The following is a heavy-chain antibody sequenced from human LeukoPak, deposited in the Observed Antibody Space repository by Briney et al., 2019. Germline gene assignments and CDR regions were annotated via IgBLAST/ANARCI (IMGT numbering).Heavy chain of an antibody. V-gene: IGHV4-34*01. D-gene: IGHD3-9*01. CDR2: INHSGST. J-gene: IGHJ5*02. CDR1: GGSFSGYY. Sequence: SETLSLTCAVYGGSFSGYYWSWIRQPPGKGLEWIGEINHSGSTNYNPSLKSRVTISVDTSKNQFSLKLSSVTAADTAVYYCARGSAVLRYFDWLFHHNWFDPWGQGTLVTVSS. CDR3: ARGSAVLRYFDWLFHHNWFDP.